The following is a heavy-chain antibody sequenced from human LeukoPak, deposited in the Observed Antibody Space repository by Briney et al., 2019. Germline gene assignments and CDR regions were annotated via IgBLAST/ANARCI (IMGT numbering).Heavy chain of an antibody. D-gene: IGHD2-15*01. V-gene: IGHV1-46*01. CDR2: INPSGGST. Sequence: ASVTVSCTASGYTFTFYYIYWVRQAPGQGLEWMGIINPSGGSTSYAQKFQGRVTMTRDMSTSTVYMELSSLRFEDTAVYFCAREGYCRGGTCYSFDYWGQGTLVTVSS. J-gene: IGHJ4*02. CDR3: AREGYCRGGTCYSFDY. CDR1: GYTFTFYY.